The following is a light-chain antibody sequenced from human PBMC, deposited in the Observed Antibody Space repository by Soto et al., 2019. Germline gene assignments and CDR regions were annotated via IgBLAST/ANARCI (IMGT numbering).Light chain of an antibody. CDR2: GVS. CDR3: SSYTSSRTYV. V-gene: IGLV2-14*01. CDR1: TSDVGGYNY. J-gene: IGLJ1*01. Sequence: QSVLTQPASVSGSPGQSITISCTGTTSDVGGYNYVSWYQQHPGKAPKLMICGVSIRPSGASDRFSGSKSGNTASLTISGLQAEDEADYYCSSYTSSRTYVFGTGTKVTVL.